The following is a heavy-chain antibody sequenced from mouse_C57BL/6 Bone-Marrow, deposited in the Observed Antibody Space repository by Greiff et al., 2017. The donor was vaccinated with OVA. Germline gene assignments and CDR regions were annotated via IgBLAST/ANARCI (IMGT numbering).Heavy chain of an antibody. Sequence: EVQLQQSGPELVKPGASVKISCKASGYTFTDYYMNWVKQSHGKSLEWIGDINPNNGGTSYNQKFKGKATLTVDKSSSTAYMELRSLTSEDSAVYYCARWAYGSEDYFDDWGQGTTLTVSS. CDR3: ARWAYGSEDYFDD. CDR2: INPNNGGT. J-gene: IGHJ2*01. CDR1: GYTFTDYY. V-gene: IGHV1-26*01. D-gene: IGHD1-1*01.